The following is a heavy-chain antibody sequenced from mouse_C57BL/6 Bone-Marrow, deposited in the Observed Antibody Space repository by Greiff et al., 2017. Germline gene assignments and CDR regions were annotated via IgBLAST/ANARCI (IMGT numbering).Heavy chain of an antibody. J-gene: IGHJ2*01. CDR2: IYPGNSDT. Sequence: VQLQQSGTVLARPGASVKMSCKTSGYTFTSYWMHWVKQRPGQGLEWIGAIYPGNSDTSYNQKFKGKAKLTAVTSASTAYMELSSLTNEDSAVYYCTGSLHYYGSSYNYWGQGTTLTVSS. CDR1: GYTFTSYW. D-gene: IGHD1-1*01. V-gene: IGHV1-5*01. CDR3: TGSLHYYGSSYNY.